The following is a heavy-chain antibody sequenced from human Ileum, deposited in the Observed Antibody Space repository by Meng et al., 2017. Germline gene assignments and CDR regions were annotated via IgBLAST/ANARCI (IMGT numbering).Heavy chain of an antibody. CDR1: TFSCAS. CDR3: VREGSSGYCDY. V-gene: IGHV1-3*04. Sequence: TFSCASIRMAQPAAGRLDWLVRTFNTGNCCTGYSLKVKGRITITRDTSTNMAYMQLSSLTFEDTAVYYCVREGSSGYCDYWGQGTLVTVSS. CDR2: FNTGNCCT. J-gene: IGHJ4*02. D-gene: IGHD3-10*01.